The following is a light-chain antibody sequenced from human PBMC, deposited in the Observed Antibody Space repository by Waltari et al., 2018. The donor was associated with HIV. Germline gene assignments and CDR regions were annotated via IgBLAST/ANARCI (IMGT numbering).Light chain of an antibody. CDR1: QTVRSDS. V-gene: IGKV3-20*01. CDR3: QHYSKSLLT. Sequence: IVLTQSPGTLSLSPGDTATLSCRTSQTVRSDSVAWYQRKPGQPPRLLIYNTFLGATDIPDGFSGSASGTDFTLTISRLEPEDLAVYFCQHYSKSLLTFGQGTRLEI. J-gene: IGKJ5*01. CDR2: NTF.